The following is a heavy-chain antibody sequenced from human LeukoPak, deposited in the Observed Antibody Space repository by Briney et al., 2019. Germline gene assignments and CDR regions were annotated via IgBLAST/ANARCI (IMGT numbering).Heavy chain of an antibody. CDR3: ATYNNGLHFFDY. J-gene: IGHJ4*02. CDR2: ITRDEIT. Sequence: GGSLRLSCAASGFTFRNYWMHWVRQAPGKGLVWVSRITRDEITTYADSVKGRFTISRDNAKNMLYLQMNSLRAEDTAVYFCATYNNGLHFFDYWGQGTLVTVSS. D-gene: IGHD1-14*01. CDR1: GFTFRNYW. V-gene: IGHV3-74*01.